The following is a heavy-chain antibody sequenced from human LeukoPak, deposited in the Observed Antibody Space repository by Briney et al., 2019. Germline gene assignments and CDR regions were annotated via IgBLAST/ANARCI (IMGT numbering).Heavy chain of an antibody. CDR1: GFTFNNYW. D-gene: IGHD3-16*01. CDR3: ARAGELRYMDV. CDR2: IQSDGSSP. V-gene: IGHV3-74*01. Sequence: PGGSLRLSCAASGFTFNNYWMHWVRQGPGMGLEWVSRIQSDGSSPDYADSVKGRVTISRDNDKNSLFLQMSSLRADDTAIYYCARAGELRYMDVWGKGTAVTVSS. J-gene: IGHJ6*03.